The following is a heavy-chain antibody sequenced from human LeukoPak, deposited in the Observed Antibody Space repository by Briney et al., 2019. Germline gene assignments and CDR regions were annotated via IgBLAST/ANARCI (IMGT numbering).Heavy chain of an antibody. J-gene: IGHJ4*02. CDR3: AKSFGETYYYDSSGYPINYYFDY. Sequence: GGSLRLSCAASGFTFSSYAMSWVRQAPGKGLEWVSAISGSGGSTHYADSVKGRFTIPRDNSKNTLYLQMNSLRAEDTAVYYCAKSFGETYYYDSSGYPINYYFDYWGQGTLVTVSS. V-gene: IGHV3-23*01. CDR1: GFTFSSYA. D-gene: IGHD3-22*01. CDR2: ISGSGGST.